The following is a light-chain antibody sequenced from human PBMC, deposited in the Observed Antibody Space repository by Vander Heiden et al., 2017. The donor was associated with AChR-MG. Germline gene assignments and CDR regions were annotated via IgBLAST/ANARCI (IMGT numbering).Light chain of an antibody. Sequence: DIQMTQSPASLSASVGDRVTITCRASQTINSYLNWYKQKPGKAPKLLIYSASSLQSGVPSRFSGGGSGTDFTLVITSLQPEDYATYYCQQSYRTPLTFGGGTRVEI. CDR3: QQSYRTPLT. CDR2: SAS. CDR1: QTINSY. J-gene: IGKJ4*01. V-gene: IGKV1-39*01.